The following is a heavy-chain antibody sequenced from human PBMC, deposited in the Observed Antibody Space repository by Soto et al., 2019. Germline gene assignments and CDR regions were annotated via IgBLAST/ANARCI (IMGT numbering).Heavy chain of an antibody. V-gene: IGHV4-61*01. CDR2: IFHTGTT. CDR3: TRDPDSGSYCFDF. CDR1: GGSVSSGNYY. J-gene: IGHJ4*02. Sequence: TSETLSLTCTVSGGSVSSGNYYWSWIRQPPGKGLQWIGYIFHTGTTNYNPSLKSRVTISLDTSMNQFSLKLSSVTHADTAVYYCTRDPDSGSYCFDFWGQGTPVTVSS. D-gene: IGHD1-26*01.